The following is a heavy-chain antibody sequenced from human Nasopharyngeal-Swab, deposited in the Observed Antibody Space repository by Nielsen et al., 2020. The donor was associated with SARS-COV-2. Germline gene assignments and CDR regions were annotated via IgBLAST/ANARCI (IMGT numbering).Heavy chain of an antibody. CDR1: GFTLADYY. CDR2: SRVKANSYTA. V-gene: IGHV3-72*01. CDR3: ARVGICNNDWCGSYDS. J-gene: IGHJ4*02. Sequence: GGSLRLSCVASGFTLADYYMDWVRQAPGKGLEWLGHSRVKANSYTAEYAASVTGRFTFSREESKNVLYLQMNSLKTEDTAVYYCARVGICNNDWCGSYDSWGQGTLVTVSS. D-gene: IGHD3-9*01.